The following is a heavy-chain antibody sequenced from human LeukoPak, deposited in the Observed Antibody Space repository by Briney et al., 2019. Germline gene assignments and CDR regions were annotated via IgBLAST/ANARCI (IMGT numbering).Heavy chain of an antibody. J-gene: IGHJ4*02. CDR1: GGSFSGYY. CDR2: INHSGSS. D-gene: IGHD3-10*01. CDR3: ARGGSGAYGSGREVDY. V-gene: IGHV4-34*01. Sequence: SETLSLTCAVYGGSFSGYYWSWIRQPPGKGLEWIGEINHSGSSNYNPSLKSRVTISVDTSKNRFSLKLSSVPAADTAVYYCARGGSGAYGSGREVDYWGQGTLVTVSS.